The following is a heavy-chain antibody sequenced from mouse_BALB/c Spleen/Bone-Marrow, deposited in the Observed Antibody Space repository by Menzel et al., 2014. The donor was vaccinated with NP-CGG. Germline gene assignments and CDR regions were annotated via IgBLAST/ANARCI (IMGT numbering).Heavy chain of an antibody. J-gene: IGHJ3*01. CDR2: IWAGGST. Sequence: QVQLQQSGPGLVAPSQSLSITCTVSGVSLTSYGVHWVRQPPGMGLEWLGVIWAGGSTNYNSALMSRLSISKDNSKSQVFLKMNSLQTDDTAMYYCASMITTAWFAYWGQGTLVTVSA. V-gene: IGHV2-9*02. CDR1: GVSLTSYG. CDR3: ASMITTAWFAY. D-gene: IGHD2-4*01.